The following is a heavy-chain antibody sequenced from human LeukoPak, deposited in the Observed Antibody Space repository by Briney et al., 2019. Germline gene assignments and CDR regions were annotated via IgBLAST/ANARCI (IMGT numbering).Heavy chain of an antibody. CDR3: ARQVGATLVDY. CDR2: ISSSSSYI. V-gene: IGHV3-21*01. CDR1: GFTFSSYN. D-gene: IGHD1-26*01. J-gene: IGHJ4*02. Sequence: GRSLRLSCAASGFTFSSYNMNWVRQAPGKGLEWVSSISSSSSYIYHADSMKGRFTISRDNAKNSLYLQMNSLRAEDTAVYYCARQVGATLVDYWGQGTLVTVSS.